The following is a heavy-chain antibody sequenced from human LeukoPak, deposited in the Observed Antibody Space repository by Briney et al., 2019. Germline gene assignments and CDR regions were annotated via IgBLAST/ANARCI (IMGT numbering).Heavy chain of an antibody. CDR2: INTDGSST. CDR1: GFTFSSYW. CDR3: AKGPLRQHSSWAWDY. V-gene: IGHV3-74*01. Sequence: GGSLRLSCAASGFTFSSYWMHWVRQAPGKGLVWVSRINTDGSSTSYADSVKGRFTISRDNAKNTLYLQMNSLRAEDTAVYYCAKGPLRQHSSWAWDYWGQGTLVTVSS. J-gene: IGHJ4*02. D-gene: IGHD6-13*01.